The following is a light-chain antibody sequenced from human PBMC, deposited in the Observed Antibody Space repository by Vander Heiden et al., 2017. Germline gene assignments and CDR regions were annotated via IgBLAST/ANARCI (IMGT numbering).Light chain of an antibody. V-gene: IGLV1-40*01. CDR3: QSYDSSLSGVV. Sequence: QSVPTQPPSVSGAPGQAVSISCTGSSSNIGAGYDVHWYQQLPGTAPKLLIYGNSNRPSGVPDRFSGSKSGTSASLAITGLQAEDEADYYCQSYDSSLSGVVFGGGTKLTGL. CDR1: SSNIGAGYD. CDR2: GNS. J-gene: IGLJ2*01.